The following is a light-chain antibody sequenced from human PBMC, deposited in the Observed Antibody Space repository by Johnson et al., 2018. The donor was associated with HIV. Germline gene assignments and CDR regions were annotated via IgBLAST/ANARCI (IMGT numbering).Light chain of an antibody. J-gene: IGLJ1*01. CDR1: SSNIGNNY. CDR3: GTWDSSLSAGFYV. CDR2: ENN. Sequence: QSLLTQPPSVSAAPGQKVTISCSGSSSNIGNNYVSWYQQLPGTAPKLLIYENNKRPSGIPDRFSGSKSGTSATLDITGLQTGDEADYYCGTWDSSLSAGFYVFGTGTKVTVL. V-gene: IGLV1-51*02.